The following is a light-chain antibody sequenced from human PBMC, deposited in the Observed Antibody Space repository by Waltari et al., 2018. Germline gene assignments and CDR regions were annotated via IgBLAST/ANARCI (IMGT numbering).Light chain of an antibody. V-gene: IGKV3-15*01. CDR1: QGISSN. CDR3: QQYNNWPFA. J-gene: IGKJ2*01. Sequence: EIVMTQSPATLSWSPGDSATLPCRASQGISSNLAWYQQKPGQAPRLLIYAASTSATGIPARFSGSGSGTEVTLTISSLQPEDFAIYYCQQYNNWPFAFGQGTKLEVK. CDR2: AAS.